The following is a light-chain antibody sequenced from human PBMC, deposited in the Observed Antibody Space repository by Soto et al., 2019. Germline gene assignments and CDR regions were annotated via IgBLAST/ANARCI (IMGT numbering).Light chain of an antibody. Sequence: EIVLTQSPGTLSLSPGERATLSCRASQSVTNNYFAWYQQKPGRALRLLIDGASTRATGIPDRFSGSGSGTDFTLTISRLEPEDVAVYYCQQYEAVVTFGQGTKVEI. CDR2: GAS. V-gene: IGKV3-20*01. CDR3: QQYEAVVT. CDR1: QSVTNNY. J-gene: IGKJ1*01.